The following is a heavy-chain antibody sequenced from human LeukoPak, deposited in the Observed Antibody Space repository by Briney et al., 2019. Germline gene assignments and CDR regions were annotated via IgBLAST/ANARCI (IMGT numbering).Heavy chain of an antibody. J-gene: IGHJ4*02. CDR3: AKVCGVVRGVYDY. V-gene: IGHV3-7*03. D-gene: IGHD3-10*01. CDR1: GFTFRNNW. CDR2: IKQDGSDK. Sequence: PGGSLRLSCAASGFTFRNNWMSWVRQAPGKGLEWVANIKQDGSDKNYVDSVKGRFTISRDNAKNSLSLQMNSLRAEDTAVYYCAKVCGVVRGVYDYWGQGTLVTVSS.